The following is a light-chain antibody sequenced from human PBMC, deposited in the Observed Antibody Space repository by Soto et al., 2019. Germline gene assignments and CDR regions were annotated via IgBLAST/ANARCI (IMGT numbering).Light chain of an antibody. J-gene: IGKJ1*01. CDR3: QQYYSNPRT. CDR2: GAS. Sequence: AIRMTQSPSSFSASTGDRVTVACRASQGISTYLAWYQQKPGKVPKLLIYGASTLQTGVPSRFSGSGSGTEFTLTISCLQSEDFATYFCQQYYSNPRTFGQGTKVESK. V-gene: IGKV1-8*01. CDR1: QGISTY.